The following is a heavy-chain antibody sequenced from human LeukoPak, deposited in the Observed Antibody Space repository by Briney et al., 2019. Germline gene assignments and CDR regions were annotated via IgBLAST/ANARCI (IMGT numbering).Heavy chain of an antibody. J-gene: IGHJ6*02. D-gene: IGHD3-10*01. CDR3: AILWFGEGTLDV. Sequence: ASVKVSCKASGYTFTSYGISWVRQAPGQGLEWMGWISAYNGNTNYAQKLQGRVTMTTDTSTSTAYMELRSLRSDDTAVDYCAILWFGEGTLDVWGQGTTVTASS. V-gene: IGHV1-18*01. CDR1: GYTFTSYG. CDR2: ISAYNGNT.